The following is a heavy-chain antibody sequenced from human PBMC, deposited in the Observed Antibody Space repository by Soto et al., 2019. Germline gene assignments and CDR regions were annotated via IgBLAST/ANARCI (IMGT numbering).Heavy chain of an antibody. CDR3: ARDYWDIVEVPAAMKGYYYYYYMDV. V-gene: IGHV1-18*01. J-gene: IGHJ6*03. CDR2: ISAYNGNT. CDR1: GYTFTSYG. Sequence: ASVKVSCKASGYTFTSYGISWVRQAPGQGLEWMGWISAYNGNTNYAQKLQGRVTMTTDTSTSTAYMELRSLRSDDTAVYYCARDYWDIVEVPAAMKGYYYYYYMDVWGKGTTVTVSS. D-gene: IGHD2-2*01.